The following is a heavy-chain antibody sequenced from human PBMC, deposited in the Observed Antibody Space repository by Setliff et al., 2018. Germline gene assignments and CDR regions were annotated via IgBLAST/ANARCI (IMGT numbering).Heavy chain of an antibody. J-gene: IGHJ4*02. CDR2: ISYDGSNK. Sequence: GGSLRLSCAASGFTFSSYAMHWVRQAPGKGLEWVAVISYDGSNKYYADSVKGRFTISRDNSKNTLYLQMNSLRAEDTAVYYCARGGNLIYYFDYWGQGTLVTVS. V-gene: IGHV3-30*04. CDR1: GFTFSSYA. CDR3: ARGGNLIYYFDY. D-gene: IGHD2-15*01.